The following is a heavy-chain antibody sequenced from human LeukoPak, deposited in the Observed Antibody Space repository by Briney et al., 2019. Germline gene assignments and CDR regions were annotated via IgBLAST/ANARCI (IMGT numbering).Heavy chain of an antibody. V-gene: IGHV1-2*02. J-gene: IGHJ4*02. D-gene: IGHD1-26*01. CDR3: ARSAGSGSYYGY. Sequence: ASVKVSCKASGYTFTGCYMHWVRQAPGQGLEWMGWINPNSGGTNYAQKFQGRVTMTRDTSTSTAYMELSRLRSDDTAVYYCARSAGSGSYYGYWGQGTLVTVSS. CDR1: GYTFTGCY. CDR2: INPNSGGT.